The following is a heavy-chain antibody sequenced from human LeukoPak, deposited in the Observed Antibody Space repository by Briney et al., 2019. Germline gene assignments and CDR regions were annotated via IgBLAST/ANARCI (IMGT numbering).Heavy chain of an antibody. J-gene: IGHJ4*02. CDR3: AKRGGGGYSYGYGQLDY. Sequence: GGSLRLSCAASGFTFHDYAMCWVRQAPGKGLEWVSLINWNAGSTYYADSAKGRFTISRDNSKNSLYLQMNSLRAEDTAMYYCAKRGGGGYSYGYGQLDYWGQGTLVTVSS. D-gene: IGHD5-18*01. CDR1: GFTFHDYA. CDR2: INWNAGST. V-gene: IGHV3-43D*04.